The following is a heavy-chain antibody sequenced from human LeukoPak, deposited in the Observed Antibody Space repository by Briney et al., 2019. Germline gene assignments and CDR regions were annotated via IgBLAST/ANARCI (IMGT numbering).Heavy chain of an antibody. V-gene: IGHV1-2*02. D-gene: IGHD3-10*01. J-gene: IGHJ5*02. CDR1: GYTFTGYY. Sequence: ASVKVSCKASGYTFTGYYMHWLRQAPGQGLEWMGWINPNSGGTNYAQKFQGRVTMTRDTSISTAYMELSRLRSDDTAVYYCASEGLLRRMVGFGESNKRNWFDPWGQGTLVTVSS. CDR3: ASEGLLRRMVGFGESNKRNWFDP. CDR2: INPNSGGT.